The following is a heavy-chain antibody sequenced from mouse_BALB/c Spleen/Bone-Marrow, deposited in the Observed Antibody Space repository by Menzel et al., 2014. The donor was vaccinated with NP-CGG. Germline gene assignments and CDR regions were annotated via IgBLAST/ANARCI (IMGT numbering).Heavy chain of an antibody. CDR3: ARGYGNSAWFAY. D-gene: IGHD2-10*02. CDR2: FAPGSGNT. J-gene: IGHJ3*01. Sequence: DLVKPGSSVKLSCKASGYTFTSYWINWIKQRPGQGLEWIGRFAPGSGNTYYNEMFKGKATLTVDTSSSTAYIQLSSLSSEDSAVYFCARGYGNSAWFAYWGQGTLVTVSA. V-gene: IGHV1S41*01. CDR1: GYTFTSYW.